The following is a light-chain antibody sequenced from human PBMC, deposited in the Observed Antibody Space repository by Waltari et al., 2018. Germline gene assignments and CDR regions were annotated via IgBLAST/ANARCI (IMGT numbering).Light chain of an antibody. CDR2: KAS. CDR3: QQYNSNSPYS. V-gene: IGKV1-5*03. Sequence: DIQMTQSPSTLSASVGDRVTITCRASQSVSTWLAWYQQKPGKAPKLLLSKASILESGVPSRFSGSESVTEFTLTINSLQPDDFASYYCQQYNSNSPYSFGQGTKL. J-gene: IGKJ2*03. CDR1: QSVSTW.